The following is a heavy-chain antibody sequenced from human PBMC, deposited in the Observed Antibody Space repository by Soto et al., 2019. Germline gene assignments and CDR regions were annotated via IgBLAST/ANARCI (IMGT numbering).Heavy chain of an antibody. V-gene: IGHV3-53*01. J-gene: IGHJ4*02. CDR1: GFSVSNNY. CDR2: MYSGGTAT. D-gene: IGHD1-26*01. Sequence: GFLRLSCAAAGFSVSNNYMAWVRQAPGKGLEWVSVMYSGGTATSYADSVKGRFTVSRDNSKNTVSLQLDSMKADDTAVYYCARGVPVGAIGRFYFDSWGQGTLVTVSS. CDR3: ARGVPVGAIGRFYFDS.